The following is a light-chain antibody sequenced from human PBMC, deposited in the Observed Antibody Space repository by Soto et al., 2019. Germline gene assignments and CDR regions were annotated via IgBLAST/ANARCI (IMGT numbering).Light chain of an antibody. J-gene: IGKJ1*01. CDR1: QSISSW. CDR3: QQYNNFWT. Sequence: DIQMTQSPSTLSASVGDRVTITCRASQSISSWLAWYQQKPGKAPRLLIYDASYLERGVPSRFSGSGSGTEFTLTISDLQPDDLATYYCQQYNNFWTFGQGTKVDIK. CDR2: DAS. V-gene: IGKV1-5*01.